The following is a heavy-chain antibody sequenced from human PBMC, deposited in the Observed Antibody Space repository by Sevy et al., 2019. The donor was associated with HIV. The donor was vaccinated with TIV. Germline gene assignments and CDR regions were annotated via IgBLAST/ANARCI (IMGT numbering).Heavy chain of an antibody. D-gene: IGHD2-2*01. CDR3: ARAGEIDIVVVPAPKYYYGMDV. V-gene: IGHV1-69*13. CDR1: GGTFSSYA. Sequence: ASVKVSCKASGGTFSSYAISWVRQAPGQGLEWMGGIIPIFGTANYAQKFQGRVTITADESTSTAYMELSSLGSEDTAVYYCARAGEIDIVVVPAPKYYYGMDVWGQGTTVTVS. CDR2: IIPIFGTA. J-gene: IGHJ6*02.